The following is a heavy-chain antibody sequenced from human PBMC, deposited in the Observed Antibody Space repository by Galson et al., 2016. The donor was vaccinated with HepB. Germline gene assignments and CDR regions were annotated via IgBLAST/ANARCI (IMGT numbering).Heavy chain of an antibody. V-gene: IGHV3-21*01. D-gene: IGHD6-13*01. CDR3: ARVREQQLLDAFDI. J-gene: IGHJ3*02. Sequence: SLRLSCATSGFTFTRYNMNWVRQAPGKGLEWVSSICSGSSNIYYADSVKGRFTISRDNVKRSLYLQMNSLRPEDTAVYYCARVREQQLLDAFDIWGQGKMVTVSS. CDR1: GFTFTRYN. CDR2: ICSGSSNI.